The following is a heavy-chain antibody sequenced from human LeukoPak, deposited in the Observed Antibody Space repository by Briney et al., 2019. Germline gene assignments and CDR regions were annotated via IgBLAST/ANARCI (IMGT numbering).Heavy chain of an antibody. V-gene: IGHV1-18*01. J-gene: IGHJ6*02. CDR2: ISAYNGNT. CDR3: ARGAFDFWSGWAPYYYYYGMDV. CDR1: GYTFTSYG. D-gene: IGHD3-3*01. Sequence: GASVKVSCKASGYTFTSYGISWVRQAPGQGLEWMGWISAYNGNTNYAQKFQGRVTMTTDTSTSTAYMELRSLRSDDTAVYYCARGAFDFWSGWAPYYYYYGMDVWGQGTTVTVSS.